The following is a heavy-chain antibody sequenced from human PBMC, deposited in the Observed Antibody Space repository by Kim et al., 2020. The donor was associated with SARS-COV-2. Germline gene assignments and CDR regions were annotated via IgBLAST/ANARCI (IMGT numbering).Heavy chain of an antibody. Sequence: SVKVSCKASGCTFSSYAMHWVRQAPGQGLEWMGGIIPIFGTANYAQRFQGRVTITADESTSTAYMELSSLRSEDTAVYYCASAEMGLVFDIWGQGTMVTVSS. V-gene: IGHV1-69*13. D-gene: IGHD6-25*01. J-gene: IGHJ3*02. CDR2: IIPIFGTA. CDR3: ASAEMGLVFDI. CDR1: GCTFSSYA.